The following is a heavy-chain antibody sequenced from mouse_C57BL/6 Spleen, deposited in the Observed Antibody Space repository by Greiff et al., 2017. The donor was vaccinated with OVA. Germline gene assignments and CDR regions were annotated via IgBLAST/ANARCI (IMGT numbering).Heavy chain of an antibody. Sequence: QVQLQQPGAELVKPGASVKLSCKASGYTFTSYWMQWVKQRPGQGLEWIGEIDPSDSYTNYNQKFKGKATLTVDTSSSTAYMQLSSLTSEDSAVYYCASTGYWGQGTSVTVSS. CDR3: ASTGY. D-gene: IGHD4-1*02. J-gene: IGHJ4*01. CDR2: IDPSDSYT. CDR1: GYTFTSYW. V-gene: IGHV1-50*01.